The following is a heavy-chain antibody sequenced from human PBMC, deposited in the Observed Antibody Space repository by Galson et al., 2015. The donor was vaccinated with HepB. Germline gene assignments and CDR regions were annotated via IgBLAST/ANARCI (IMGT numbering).Heavy chain of an antibody. V-gene: IGHV1-18*01. CDR2: ISAYNGNT. Sequence: SVKVSCKASGYTFTSYGISWVRQAPGQGLEWMGWISAYNGNTNYAQKLQGRVTMTTDTSTSTAYMELRSLRSDDTAVYYCARHAGSSGYYYYFDYWGQGTLVTVSS. D-gene: IGHD3-22*01. CDR1: GYTFTSYG. CDR3: ARHAGSSGYYYYFDY. J-gene: IGHJ4*02.